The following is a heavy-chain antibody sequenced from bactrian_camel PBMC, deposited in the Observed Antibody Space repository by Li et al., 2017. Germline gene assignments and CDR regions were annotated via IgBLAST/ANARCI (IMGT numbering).Heavy chain of an antibody. CDR3: RLARGRSTGGEWCGGYRYNE. D-gene: IGHD2*01. CDR2: IISANDST. J-gene: IGHJ4*01. Sequence: VQLVESGGGSVQAGGSLRLSCTAPGFTSDSCGADWYRQATGKEREWVSSIISANDSTSYADSVKGRFTISQDNAKNTLYLQMNSLKPEDTAMYYCRLARGRSTGGEWCGGYRYNEWGQGPRSPSP. CDR1: GFTSDSCG. V-gene: IGHV3S42*01.